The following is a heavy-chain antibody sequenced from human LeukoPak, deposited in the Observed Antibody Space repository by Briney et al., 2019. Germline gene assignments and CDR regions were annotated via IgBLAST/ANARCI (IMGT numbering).Heavy chain of an antibody. D-gene: IGHD2-2*01. Sequence: SGTLSLTCAVSGGSISSSNWWSWVRQPPGKGLEWIGEIYHSGSTNYNPSLKSRVTISVDKSKNQFFLKLSSVTAADTAVYYCARPISTRRGTCRVVCEDWYFDLWGRGTLVTVSS. J-gene: IGHJ2*01. CDR2: IYHSGST. V-gene: IGHV4-4*02. CDR1: GGSISSSNW. CDR3: ARPISTRRGTCRVVCEDWYFDL.